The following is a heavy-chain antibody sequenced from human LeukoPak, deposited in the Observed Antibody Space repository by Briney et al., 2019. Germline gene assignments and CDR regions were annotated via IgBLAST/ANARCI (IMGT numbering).Heavy chain of an antibody. CDR2: ISGSGGST. J-gene: IGHJ4*02. D-gene: IGHD6-19*01. CDR3: ASRNSSGWYWYFDY. Sequence: PGGSLRLSCAASGFTFSSYAMSWVRQAPGKGLEWVSAISGSGGSTYYADSVKGRFTISRDKSKNTLYLQMDSLRAEDTAVYYCASRNSSGWYWYFDYWGQGTLVTVSS. V-gene: IGHV3-23*01. CDR1: GFTFSSYA.